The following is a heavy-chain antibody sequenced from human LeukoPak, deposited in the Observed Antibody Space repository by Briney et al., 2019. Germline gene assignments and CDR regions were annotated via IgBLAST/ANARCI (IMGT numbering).Heavy chain of an antibody. CDR1: GGTFSSYA. CDR3: ARVPDSSWYYFDY. CDR2: IIPIFGTA. V-gene: IGHV1-69*13. J-gene: IGHJ4*02. D-gene: IGHD6-13*01. Sequence: AASVKVSCTASGGTFSSYAISWVRQAPGQGLEWMGGIIPIFGTANYAQKFQGRVTITADESTSTAYMELSSLRSEDTAVYYCARVPDSSWYYFDYWGQGTLVTVSP.